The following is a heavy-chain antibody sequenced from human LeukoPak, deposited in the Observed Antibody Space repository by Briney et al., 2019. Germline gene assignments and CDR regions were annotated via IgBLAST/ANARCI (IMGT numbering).Heavy chain of an antibody. CDR1: GGSVSSGSYY. Sequence: SETLSLTCTVSGGSVSSGSYYWGWIRQPPGKGLEWIVYIYYSGSTNYNPSLKSRVTISVDTSKNQFSLKLSSVTAADTAVYYCARDSVVSPSGRQDSYYGMDVWGKGTTVTVSS. D-gene: IGHD3-10*01. CDR2: IYYSGST. J-gene: IGHJ6*04. CDR3: ARDSVVSPSGRQDSYYGMDV. V-gene: IGHV4-61*01.